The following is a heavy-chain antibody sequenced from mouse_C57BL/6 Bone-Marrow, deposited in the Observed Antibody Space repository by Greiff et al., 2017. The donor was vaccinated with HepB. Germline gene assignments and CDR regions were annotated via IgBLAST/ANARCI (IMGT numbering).Heavy chain of an antibody. V-gene: IGHV5-2*01. CDR1: EYEFPSHD. J-gene: IGHJ2*01. D-gene: IGHD2-2*01. Sequence: EVKLMESGGGLVHPGESLKLSCESNEYEFPSHDMSWVRQTPEKRLDLVAAINSDGGSTYYPDTMERRFIISRDNTKKTLYLQMSSLRSEDTALYYCARATMVTAGTPYFDYWGQGTTLTVSS. CDR2: INSDGGST. CDR3: ARATMVTAGTPYFDY.